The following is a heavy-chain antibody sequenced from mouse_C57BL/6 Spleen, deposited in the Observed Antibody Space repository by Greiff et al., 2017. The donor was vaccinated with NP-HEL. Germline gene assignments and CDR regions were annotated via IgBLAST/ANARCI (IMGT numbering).Heavy chain of an antibody. D-gene: IGHD4-1*01. J-gene: IGHJ2*01. Sequence: VQLQQPGAELVKPGASVKLSCKASGYTFTSYWMHWVKQRPGQGLEWIGMIHPNSGSTNYNEKFKSKATLTVDKSSSTAYMQLSSLTSEDSAVYYCAKSNWDGGVDYWGQGTTLTVSS. CDR2: IHPNSGST. CDR3: AKSNWDGGVDY. V-gene: IGHV1-64*01. CDR1: GYTFTSYW.